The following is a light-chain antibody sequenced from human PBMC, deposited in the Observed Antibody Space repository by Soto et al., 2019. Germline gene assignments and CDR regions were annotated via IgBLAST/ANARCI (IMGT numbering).Light chain of an antibody. Sequence: EILFTQSPAPPSFSPGEKATLSCTASQSVSSFLAWYQQKPGQAPRLIIYDASNRATGIPARFSGSGSGTDFTLIISSLEPEDFAVYYCQQRSNWPITFGPGTKVDIK. J-gene: IGKJ3*01. V-gene: IGKV3-11*01. CDR1: QSVSSF. CDR2: DAS. CDR3: QQRSNWPIT.